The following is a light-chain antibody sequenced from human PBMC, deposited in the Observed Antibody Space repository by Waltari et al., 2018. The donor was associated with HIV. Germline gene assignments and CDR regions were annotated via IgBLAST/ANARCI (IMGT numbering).Light chain of an antibody. CDR3: CSYAGSSTYV. CDR1: SSDAGGYNY. Sequence: QSALTQPASVSGSPGQSITISCTGTSSDAGGYNYVSWYQQHPGKAPKLLIYDVSTRPSGVSNRFSGSKSGNTASLTISELQAEDEADYYCCSYAGSSTYVFGTGTKVTVL. V-gene: IGLV2-23*02. CDR2: DVS. J-gene: IGLJ1*01.